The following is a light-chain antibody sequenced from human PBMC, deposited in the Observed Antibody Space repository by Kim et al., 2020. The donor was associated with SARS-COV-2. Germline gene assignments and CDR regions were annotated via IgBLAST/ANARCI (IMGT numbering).Light chain of an antibody. J-gene: IGKJ2*01. CDR1: QNIGTY. CDR2: AAS. Sequence: ASVGDRVTITCRANQNIGTYLNWYQHKAGKAPQLLIYAASSLRSGVPSRVSGSGSGTDFTLTISSLQPDDFATYYCQQSYSTPLHTFGQGTKLEIK. CDR3: QQSYSTPLHT. V-gene: IGKV1-39*01.